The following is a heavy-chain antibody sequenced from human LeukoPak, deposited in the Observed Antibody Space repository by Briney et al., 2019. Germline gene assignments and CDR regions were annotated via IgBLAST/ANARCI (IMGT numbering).Heavy chain of an antibody. CDR3: TSSVDIVGAAAFDY. Sequence: PGGSLRLSCAASGFTFSNAWMSWVRQAPGKGLGWVGRIKSKTDGGTTDYAAPVKGRFTISRDDSKNTLYLQMNSLKTEDTAVYYCTSSVDIVGAAAFDYWGQGTLVTVSS. CDR1: GFTFSNAW. CDR2: IKSKTDGGTT. V-gene: IGHV3-15*01. D-gene: IGHD1-26*01. J-gene: IGHJ4*02.